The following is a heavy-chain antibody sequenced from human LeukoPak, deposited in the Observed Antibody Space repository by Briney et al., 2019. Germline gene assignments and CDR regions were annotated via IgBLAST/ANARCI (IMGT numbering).Heavy chain of an antibody. CDR3: AELGITMIGGV. J-gene: IGHJ6*04. V-gene: IGHV3-48*03. CDR2: ISSSGRTI. CDR1: GFTFSSYE. D-gene: IGHD3-10*02. Sequence: GGSLRLSCAASGFTFSSYEMNWGPQAPGEGLGWGSYISSSGRTIYYADSVKGRFATSRDHAKNSLYLEMNTLRAEDTAVYYCAELGITMIGGVWGKGTTVTISS.